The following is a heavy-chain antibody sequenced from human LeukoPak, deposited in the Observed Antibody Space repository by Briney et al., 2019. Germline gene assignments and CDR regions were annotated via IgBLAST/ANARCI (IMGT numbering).Heavy chain of an antibody. CDR3: ARDWNSSGWSAWFDP. Sequence: SETLSLTCTVSGGSISSGSYYWSWIRQPAGKGLEWIGRIYTSGSTNYNPSLKSRVTIPVDTSKNQFSLKLSCVTAADTAVYYCARDWNSSGWSAWFDPWGQGTLVTVSS. D-gene: IGHD6-19*01. J-gene: IGHJ5*02. CDR2: IYTSGST. V-gene: IGHV4-61*02. CDR1: GGSISSGSYY.